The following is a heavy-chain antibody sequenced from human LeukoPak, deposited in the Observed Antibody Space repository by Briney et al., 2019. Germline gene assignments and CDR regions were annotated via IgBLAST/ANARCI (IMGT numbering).Heavy chain of an antibody. D-gene: IGHD2-2*02. Sequence: SETLSLTCAAYGGSFSGYYWSWIRQPPGKGLEWIGEINHSGSTNYNPSLKSRVTISVDTSKNQFSLKLSSVTAADTAVYYCARLRRCSSTSCYTAYYYMDVWGKGTTVTVSS. CDR2: INHSGST. CDR3: ARLRRCSSTSCYTAYYYMDV. CDR1: GGSFSGYY. V-gene: IGHV4-34*01. J-gene: IGHJ6*03.